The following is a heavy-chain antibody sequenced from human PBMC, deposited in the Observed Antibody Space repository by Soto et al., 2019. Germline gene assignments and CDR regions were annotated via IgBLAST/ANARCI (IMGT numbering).Heavy chain of an antibody. D-gene: IGHD1-26*01. CDR3: ARDREARPVYFDY. Sequence: GGSLRLSCAASGFTFSSYGMHWVRQAPGKGLEWVAVIWYDGSNKYYADSVKGRFTISRDNSKNTLYLQMNSLRAEDTAVYYCARDREARPVYFDYWGQGTLVTGS. CDR2: IWYDGSNK. V-gene: IGHV3-33*01. J-gene: IGHJ4*02. CDR1: GFTFSSYG.